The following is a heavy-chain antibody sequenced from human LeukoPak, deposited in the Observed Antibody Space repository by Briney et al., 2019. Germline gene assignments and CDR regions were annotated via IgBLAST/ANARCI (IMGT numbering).Heavy chain of an antibody. CDR2: ISFDGSNK. CDR1: GFSFSDYG. Sequence: PGGSLRLSCAASGFSFSDYGIHWVRQAPGKGLEWVAVISFDGSNKYYGDSMKGRFTISRDNSMHTLYLQMNSLRPEGTAVYYCARDGVTGTTGGMDVWGRGTTVTVSS. CDR3: ARDGVTGTTGGMDV. V-gene: IGHV3-30*03. D-gene: IGHD1-14*01. J-gene: IGHJ6*02.